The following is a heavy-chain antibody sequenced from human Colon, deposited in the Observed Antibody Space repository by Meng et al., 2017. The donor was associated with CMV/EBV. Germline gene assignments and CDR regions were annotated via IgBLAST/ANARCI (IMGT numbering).Heavy chain of an antibody. CDR3: ARDPFIKAFDI. CDR1: GFTFSSYA. CDR2: IRNSAGTT. J-gene: IGHJ3*02. V-gene: IGHV3-23*01. Sequence: GGSLRLSCAASGFTFSSYAMSWVRQAPGKGLEWVSGIRNSAGTTYYLDSVKGRFTISRDISKNTVYLQMNSLRAEDTAVYYCARDPFIKAFDIWGQGTMVTVSS.